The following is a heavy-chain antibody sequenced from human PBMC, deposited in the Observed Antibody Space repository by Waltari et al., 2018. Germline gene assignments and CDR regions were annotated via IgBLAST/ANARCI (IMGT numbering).Heavy chain of an antibody. CDR3: ARRARIVVAAGNWFDP. Sequence: QVQLVQSGAEVKKPGSSVQVSCKASGGTFSSYAISWVRQAPGQGLEWMGGIIPILGIANYAQKFQGRVTITADESTSTAYMELSSLRSEDTAVYYCARRARIVVAAGNWFDPWGQGTLVTVSS. D-gene: IGHD2-15*01. V-gene: IGHV1-69*04. J-gene: IGHJ5*02. CDR1: GGTFSSYA. CDR2: IIPILGIA.